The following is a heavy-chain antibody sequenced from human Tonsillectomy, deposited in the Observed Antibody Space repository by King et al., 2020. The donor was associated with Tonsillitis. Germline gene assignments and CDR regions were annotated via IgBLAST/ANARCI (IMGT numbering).Heavy chain of an antibody. CDR3: AHNYYDFWSGPQGLSRPFFDY. Sequence: VTLKESGPTLVKPTQTLTLTCTFSGFSLSPSGVGVGWIRQPPGKALEWLALIYWDDDKRYSPSLNSRRTVSKETSKNQVVLTMSNMDPVDTATYYCAHNYYDFWSGPQGLSRPFFDYWGQGTLAT. CDR1: GFSLSPSGVG. V-gene: IGHV2-5*02. J-gene: IGHJ4*02. D-gene: IGHD3-3*01. CDR2: IYWDDDK.